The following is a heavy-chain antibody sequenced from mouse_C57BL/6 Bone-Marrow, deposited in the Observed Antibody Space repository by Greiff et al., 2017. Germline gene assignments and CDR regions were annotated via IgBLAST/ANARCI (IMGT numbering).Heavy chain of an antibody. CDR2: IYPRSGNT. V-gene: IGHV1-81*01. Sequence: QVQLQQSGAELARPGASVKLSCKASGYTFTSYGISWVKQRTGQGLEWIGEIYPRSGNTYYNEKFKGKATLTADKSSSTEYMELRSLTSETSAVYVCARCIYYDFTGFAYWGQGTLVTVSA. CDR1: GYTFTSYG. CDR3: ARCIYYDFTGFAY. J-gene: IGHJ3*01. D-gene: IGHD2-4*01.